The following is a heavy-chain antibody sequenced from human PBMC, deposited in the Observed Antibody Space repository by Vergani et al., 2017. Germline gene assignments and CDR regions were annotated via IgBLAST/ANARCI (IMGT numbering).Heavy chain of an antibody. CDR2: IIPIFGTA. CDR3: ARDRREMATIRSWGLDY. Sequence: QVQLVQSGAEVKKPGSSVKVSCKASGGTFSSYAISWVRQAPGQGLEWMGGIIPIFGTANYAQKFQGRVTITADESTSTAYMELSSLRSEDTAVYYCARDRREMATIRSWGLDYWGQGTLVTVSS. V-gene: IGHV1-69*01. J-gene: IGHJ4*02. CDR1: GGTFSSYA. D-gene: IGHD5-24*01.